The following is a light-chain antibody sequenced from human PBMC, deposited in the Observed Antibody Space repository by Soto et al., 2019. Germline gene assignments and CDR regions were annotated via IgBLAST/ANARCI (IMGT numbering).Light chain of an antibody. CDR2: DVN. CDR1: SSDVGAYNY. Sequence: QSALTQPASVSRSPGQSITISCTGTSSDVGAYNYVSWYQQHPGKAPKLMIYDVNIRPSGGSNRFSGSKSGNTASLTISGLQAEDEADYYCTSWTTSTTMKFGGGTKVTV. V-gene: IGLV2-14*01. J-gene: IGLJ2*01. CDR3: TSWTTSTTMK.